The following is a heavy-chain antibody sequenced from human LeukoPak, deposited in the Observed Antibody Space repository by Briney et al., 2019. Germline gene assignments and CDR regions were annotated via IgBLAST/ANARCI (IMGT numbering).Heavy chain of an antibody. CDR3: ATGVRGYNSALDY. CDR1: GFTFSNYY. Sequence: GGSLRLSCAASGFTFSNYYMNWVRQAPGKGLKWVSSISSGSSYIYYADSLKGRFTISRDNAKNSLYLQMNSLRAEDTAVYYCATGVRGYNSALDYWGQGTLVTVSP. D-gene: IGHD6-19*01. J-gene: IGHJ4*02. CDR2: ISSGSSYI. V-gene: IGHV3-21*01.